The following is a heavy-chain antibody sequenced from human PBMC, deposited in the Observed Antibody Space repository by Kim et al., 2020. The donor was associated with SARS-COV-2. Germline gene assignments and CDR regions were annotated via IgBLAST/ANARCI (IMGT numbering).Heavy chain of an antibody. J-gene: IGHJ4*02. CDR2: ISYDGSNK. CDR1: GFTFSSYG. CDR3: AKGKPSVASGNYYGSGGVDY. V-gene: IGHV3-30*18. D-gene: IGHD3-10*01. Sequence: GGSLRLSCAASGFTFSSYGMHWVRQAPGKGLEWVAVISYDGSNKYYADSVKGRFTISRDNSKNTLYLQMNSLRAEDTAVYYCAKGKPSVASGNYYGSGGVDYWGQGTLVTVSS.